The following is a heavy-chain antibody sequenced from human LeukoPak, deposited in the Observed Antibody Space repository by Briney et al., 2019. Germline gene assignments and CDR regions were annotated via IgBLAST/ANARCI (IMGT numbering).Heavy chain of an antibody. CDR1: GGSISSSSYY. D-gene: IGHD3-9*01. CDR2: IYYSGST. V-gene: IGHV4-39*01. CDR3: ARPRAGYYNPYYFDY. J-gene: IGHJ4*02. Sequence: SETLSLTCTVSGGSISSSSYYWGWIRQPPGKGLEWIGSIYYSGSTYYNPSLKSRVTISVDTSKNQFSLKLSSVTAADTAVYYCARPRAGYYNPYYFDYWGQGTLVTVSS.